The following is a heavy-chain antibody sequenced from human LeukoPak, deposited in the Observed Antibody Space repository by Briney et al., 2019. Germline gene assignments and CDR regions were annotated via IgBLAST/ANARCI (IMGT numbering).Heavy chain of an antibody. CDR1: GGSFSGYY. CDR3: ARSPRSLYSSSWYTKYNWFDP. CDR2: INHSGST. Sequence: SETLSLTCAVYGGSFSGYYWSWIRQPPGKGLEWIGEINHSGSTNYNPSLKSRVTISVDTSKNQFSLKLSSVTAADTAVYYCARSPRSLYSSSWYTKYNWFDPWGQETLVTVSS. J-gene: IGHJ5*02. D-gene: IGHD6-13*01. V-gene: IGHV4-34*01.